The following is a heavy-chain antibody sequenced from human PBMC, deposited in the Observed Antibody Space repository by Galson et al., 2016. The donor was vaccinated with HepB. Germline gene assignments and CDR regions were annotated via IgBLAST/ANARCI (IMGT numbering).Heavy chain of an antibody. D-gene: IGHD3-3*01. V-gene: IGHV3-11*01. J-gene: IGHJ6*02. Sequence: SLRLSCAVSGFTFSDCYMSWIRQAPGKGLEWVSYISSSGGTIHYSDSVEGRFTVSRDNTKNTLYLQMNSLRAEDTAVYYCAKEGTIFGAVPYGMDVWGQGTLVTVSS. CDR3: AKEGTIFGAVPYGMDV. CDR1: GFTFSDCY. CDR2: ISSSGGTI.